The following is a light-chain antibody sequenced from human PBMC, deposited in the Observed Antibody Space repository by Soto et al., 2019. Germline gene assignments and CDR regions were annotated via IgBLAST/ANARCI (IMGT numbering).Light chain of an antibody. CDR1: QSVSNNY. J-gene: IGKJ5*01. CDR3: QQYYNWPRT. V-gene: IGKV3-20*01. CDR2: GVS. Sequence: IVLTQSPGPLSRSPGEKATASVRSSQSVSNNYLAWYQHKPGQSPRLLIFGVSSRATDIPDRFSGSGSGTDFTLTINSLQAEDCAVYYCQQYYNWPRTFGQGTRLEIK.